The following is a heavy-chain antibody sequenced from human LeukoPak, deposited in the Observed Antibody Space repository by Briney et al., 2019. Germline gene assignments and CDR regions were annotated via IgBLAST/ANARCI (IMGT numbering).Heavy chain of an antibody. Sequence: GGALRLSCAASGFTFSSYWMSWVRRAPGKGLEWVANIKEDESEKYYLDSVKGRFTISRDNAKNSLYLQMNSLRAEDTAVYYCARVRVVTPTYGMDVWGQGTTVTVSS. J-gene: IGHJ6*02. D-gene: IGHD4-23*01. CDR2: IKEDESEK. V-gene: IGHV3-7*01. CDR1: GFTFSSYW. CDR3: ARVRVVTPTYGMDV.